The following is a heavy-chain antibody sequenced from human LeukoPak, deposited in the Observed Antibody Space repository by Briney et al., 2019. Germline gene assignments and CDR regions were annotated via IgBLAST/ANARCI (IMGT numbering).Heavy chain of an antibody. D-gene: IGHD5-24*01. V-gene: IGHV4-61*01. CDR2: IYYSGST. J-gene: IGHJ4*02. CDR3: ATLTRDGYNFFDY. Sequence: KASETLSLTCTVSGGSVSSGSYYWSWIRQPPGKGLEWIGYIYYSGSTNYNPSLKSRVTISVDTSKNQFSLKLSSVTAADTAVYYCATLTRDGYNFFDYWGQGTLVTVSS. CDR1: GGSVSSGSYY.